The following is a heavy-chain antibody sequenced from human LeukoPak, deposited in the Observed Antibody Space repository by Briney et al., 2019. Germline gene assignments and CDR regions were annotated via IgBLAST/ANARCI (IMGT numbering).Heavy chain of an antibody. Sequence: GGSLRLSCSASGFTFSSDAMHWVRQAPGKGLEYVASITSNGGTTYYADSVKGRFTISRDNSKNTLYLQMSSLRADDTAVYYCVKGRPRAYGMDVWGQGTTVTVSS. J-gene: IGHJ6*02. V-gene: IGHV3-64D*06. CDR1: GFTFSSDA. CDR3: VKGRPRAYGMDV. CDR2: ITSNGGTT.